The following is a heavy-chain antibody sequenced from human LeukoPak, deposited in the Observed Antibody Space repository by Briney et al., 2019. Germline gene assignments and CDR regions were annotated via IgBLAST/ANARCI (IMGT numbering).Heavy chain of an antibody. CDR2: ISGSGGST. CDR3: AKGGSSSWYVGYYFDY. Sequence: PGGSLRLSCAASGFTFSSYAMSWVRQAPGKGLGWVSAISGSGGSTYYADSVKGRFTISRDNSKNTLYLQMNSLRAEDTAVYYCAKGGSSSWYVGYYFDYWGQGTLVTVSS. V-gene: IGHV3-23*01. D-gene: IGHD6-13*01. J-gene: IGHJ4*02. CDR1: GFTFSSYA.